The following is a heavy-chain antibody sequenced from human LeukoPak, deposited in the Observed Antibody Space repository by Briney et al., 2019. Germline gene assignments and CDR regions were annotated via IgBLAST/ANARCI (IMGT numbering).Heavy chain of an antibody. CDR1: GFPFTTYN. J-gene: IGHJ6*03. Sequence: GSLRLSCAVSGFPFTTYNMNWVRQAPGKGLEWVSYIDSSSSTIKYADSVKGRFTVSRDNAKNSLHLQMNSLRAEDTAVYYCARVTGYDSSGYYYQWYYYYYMDVWGKGTTVTVSS. D-gene: IGHD3-22*01. CDR2: IDSSSSTI. V-gene: IGHV3-48*01. CDR3: ARVTGYDSSGYYYQWYYYYYMDV.